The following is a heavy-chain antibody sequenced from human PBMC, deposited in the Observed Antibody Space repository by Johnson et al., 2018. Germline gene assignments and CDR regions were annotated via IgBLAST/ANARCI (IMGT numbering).Heavy chain of an antibody. CDR2: IIPIFGTT. V-gene: IGHV1-69*01. CDR1: GGTFSSYA. D-gene: IGHD3-22*01. CDR3: ARDTYYYDSSGQH. Sequence: QVQLVESGAEVKKPGSSVKVSCKASGGTFSSYAISWVRQAPGQGLEWMGGIIPIFGTTNYAQKFQGRVTITADESTSTAYMELSSLSSEDTAVYYCARDTYYYDSSGQHWGQGTLVTVSS. J-gene: IGHJ1*01.